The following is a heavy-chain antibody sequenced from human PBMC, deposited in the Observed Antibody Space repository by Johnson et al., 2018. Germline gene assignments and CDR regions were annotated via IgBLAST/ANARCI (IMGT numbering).Heavy chain of an antibody. CDR1: GFTFSRYW. Sequence: EVQLVESGGGLVQXGGSLGLSCAASGFTFSRYWMHWGRQAPGKGLVWVSRINSDGSSARYADSVKGRFTISRATSKNTLYPQMNSLRAEETAEYYCAKEPSPYYYDSSGLSGYYYDYYMDVWGKGTTVTVSS. J-gene: IGHJ6*03. CDR2: INSDGSSA. CDR3: AKEPSPYYYDSSGLSGYYYDYYMDV. V-gene: IGHV3-74*01. D-gene: IGHD3-22*01.